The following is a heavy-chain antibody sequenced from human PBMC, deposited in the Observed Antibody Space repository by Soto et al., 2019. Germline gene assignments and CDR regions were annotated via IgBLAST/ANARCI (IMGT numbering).Heavy chain of an antibody. CDR2: IKSKSDGGTT. V-gene: IGHV3-15*01. D-gene: IGHD2-15*01. J-gene: IGHJ5*02. Sequence: GGSLRLSCAASGFTFSDAWMSWVRQAPGKGLDWVGRIKSKSDGGTTEYAAPVRGRFTISRDDSKNTLHLQMNSLKTEDTAVYYCTTDLWRIAVVVGSTGYFNPWGQGTPVTSPQ. CDR1: GFTFSDAW. CDR3: TTDLWRIAVVVGSTGYFNP.